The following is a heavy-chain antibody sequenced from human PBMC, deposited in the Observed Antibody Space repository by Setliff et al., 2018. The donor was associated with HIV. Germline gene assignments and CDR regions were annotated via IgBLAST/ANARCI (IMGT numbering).Heavy chain of an antibody. CDR3: ARDLGGIVVAAFDY. J-gene: IGHJ4*02. D-gene: IGHD6-19*01. CDR2: ISPSSSYI. V-gene: IGHV3-21*01. CDR1: GFTFSSYS. Sequence: PGGSLRLSCAASGFTFSSYSMNWVRQAPGKGLEWVSSISPSSSYIHYADSVKGRFTISRDNAKNMLYVQMNSLRAEDTAVYYCARDLGGIVVAAFDYWGQGTLVTVSS.